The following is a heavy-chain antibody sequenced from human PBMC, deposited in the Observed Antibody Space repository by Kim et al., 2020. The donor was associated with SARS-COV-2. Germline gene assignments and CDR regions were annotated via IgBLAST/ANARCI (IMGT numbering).Heavy chain of an antibody. J-gene: IGHJ4*02. CDR1: GFTFSSYA. Sequence: GGSLRLSCAASGFTFSSYAMHWVRQAPGKGLEWVAVISYDGSNKYYADSVKGRFTISRDNSKNTLYLQMNSLRAEDTAVYYCARGGVYYDILTGSGPGDYWGEVALVTVSS. CDR3: ARGGVYYDILTGSGPGDY. V-gene: IGHV3-30*04. CDR2: ISYDGSNK. D-gene: IGHD3-9*01.